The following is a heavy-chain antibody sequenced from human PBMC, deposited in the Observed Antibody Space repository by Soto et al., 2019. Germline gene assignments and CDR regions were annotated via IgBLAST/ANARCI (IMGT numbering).Heavy chain of an antibody. Sequence: SETLSLTCAVYGGSFSGYYWSWIRQPPGKGLEWIGEINHSGSTNYNPSLKSRVTISVDTSKNQFSLKLSSVTAADTAVYYCARGKVYSYCDYWGQGTLVTVSS. CDR2: INHSGST. CDR3: ARGKVYSYCDY. CDR1: GGSFSGYY. D-gene: IGHD5-18*01. V-gene: IGHV4-34*01. J-gene: IGHJ4*02.